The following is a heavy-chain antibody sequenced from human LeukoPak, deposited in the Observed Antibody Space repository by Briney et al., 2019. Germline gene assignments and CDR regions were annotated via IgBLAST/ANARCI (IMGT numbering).Heavy chain of an antibody. CDR3: AKDGPSGREAEFDP. J-gene: IGHJ5*02. CDR2: ISGCGGST. V-gene: IGHV3-23*01. CDR1: GFTFSSYG. Sequence: GGSLRLSCAASGFTFSSYGMSWVRQAPGKGLEWVSAISGCGGSTYYADSVKGRFTISRDNSKNTLYLQMNSLRAEDTAVYYCAKDGPSGREAEFDPWGQGTLVTVSS. D-gene: IGHD1-26*01.